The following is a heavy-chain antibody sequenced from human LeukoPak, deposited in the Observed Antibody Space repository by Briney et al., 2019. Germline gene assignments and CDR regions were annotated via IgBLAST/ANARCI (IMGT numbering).Heavy chain of an antibody. Sequence: PGGSLRLSCAASGFTFRNYMMHWVRQAPGKGLDWVAVILEDGTIQHYADSVKGRFTISRDNSKNTLYLQMNSLRAEDTAVYYCAKVPRAMVRGVIPNYYYYYYMDVWGKGTTVTISS. CDR3: AKVPRAMVRGVIPNYYYYYYMDV. D-gene: IGHD3-10*01. CDR2: ILEDGTIQ. J-gene: IGHJ6*03. V-gene: IGHV3-30*04. CDR1: GFTFRNYM.